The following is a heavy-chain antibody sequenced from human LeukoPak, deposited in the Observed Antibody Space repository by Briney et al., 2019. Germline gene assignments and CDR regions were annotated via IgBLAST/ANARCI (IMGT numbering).Heavy chain of an antibody. V-gene: IGHV1-46*01. CDR2: INPSGGST. D-gene: IGHD4-11*01. Sequence: GASVKVSCKASGYTFTSYYIHWVRQAPGQGLEWMGIINPSGGSTTYAQKFRGRVTMTRDMSTRTLYMELSSLRSEDTAFYYCARVGDYSPRGWFDPWGQGTLVTVSS. CDR1: GYTFTSYY. J-gene: IGHJ5*02. CDR3: ARVGDYSPRGWFDP.